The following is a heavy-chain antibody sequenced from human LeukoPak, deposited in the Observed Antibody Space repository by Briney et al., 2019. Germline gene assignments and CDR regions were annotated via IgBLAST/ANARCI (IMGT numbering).Heavy chain of an antibody. CDR2: IYHSGST. D-gene: IGHD3-10*01. CDR1: GGSISSGGYS. J-gene: IGHJ4*02. Sequence: SQTLSLTCAVSGGSISSGGYSWSWIRQPPGKGLEWIGYIYHSGSTYYNPSLKSRVTISVDRSKNQFSLKLSSVTAADTAVYYCARTEPSHYYGSGSFDYWGQGILVTVSS. CDR3: ARTEPSHYYGSGSFDY. V-gene: IGHV4-30-2*01.